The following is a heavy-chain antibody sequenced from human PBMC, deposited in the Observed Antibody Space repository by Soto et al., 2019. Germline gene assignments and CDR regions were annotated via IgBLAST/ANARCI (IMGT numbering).Heavy chain of an antibody. CDR3: ARIVPAAIYAVDYGMDV. Sequence: SETLSLTCAVYGGSFIGYYWSWIRQPPGKGLEWIGEINHSGSTNYNPSLKSRVTISVDTSKNQFSLKLSSVTAADTAVYYCARIVPAAIYAVDYGMDVWGQGTTVTVSS. J-gene: IGHJ6*02. V-gene: IGHV4-34*01. CDR1: GGSFIGYY. D-gene: IGHD2-2*02. CDR2: INHSGST.